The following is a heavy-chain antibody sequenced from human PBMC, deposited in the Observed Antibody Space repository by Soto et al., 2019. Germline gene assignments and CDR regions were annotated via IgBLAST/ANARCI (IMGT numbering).Heavy chain of an antibody. CDR3: ARGGGGHCYNGIFYRVLFHYYAMDV. CDR2: TYYRSKWYN. CDR1: VDTVSSNYAA. J-gene: IGHJ6*02. V-gene: IGHV6-1*01. D-gene: IGHD2-21*02. Sequence: PSQTLSLTCAISVDTVSSNYAAWNWIRQSPSRGLEWLGRTYYRSKWYNDYGSSVKGRITINADTSTNQLSLQLNSVTPEDTAVYYCARGGGGHCYNGIFYRVLFHYYAMDVSGQGTTRSGSS.